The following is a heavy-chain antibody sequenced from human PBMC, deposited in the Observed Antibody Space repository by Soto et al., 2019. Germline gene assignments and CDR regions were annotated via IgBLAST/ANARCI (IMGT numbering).Heavy chain of an antibody. CDR2: ISRSAGLS. D-gene: IGHD5-12*01. V-gene: IGHV3-23*01. CDR1: GFDFSSYS. CDR3: AKRSGFGGL. J-gene: IGHJ4*02. Sequence: GGSLRLSCEASGFDFSSYSITWVRQAPGKGLEYVSGISRSAGLSFYADSVRGRFTVSRDNFKNTAYLEMNNLRVEDTAVYYCAKRSGFGGLWGQGTLGTISS.